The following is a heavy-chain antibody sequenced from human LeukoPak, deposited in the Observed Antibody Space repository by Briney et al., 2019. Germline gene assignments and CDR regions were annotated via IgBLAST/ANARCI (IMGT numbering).Heavy chain of an antibody. V-gene: IGHV4-59*01. J-gene: IGHJ4*02. CDR1: GGSISSYY. CDR2: IYYSGSP. Sequence: SETLSLTCTVSGGSISSYYWSWIRQPPGKGLEWIGYIYYSGSPNYNPSLKSRVTISVDTSKNQFSLKLSSVTAADTAVYYCATSYSSVFDYWGQGTLVTVSS. CDR3: ATSYSSVFDY. D-gene: IGHD6-19*01.